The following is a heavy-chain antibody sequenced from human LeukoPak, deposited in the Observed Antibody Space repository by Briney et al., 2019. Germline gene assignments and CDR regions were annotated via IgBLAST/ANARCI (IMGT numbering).Heavy chain of an antibody. Sequence: SETLSLTCAVSGGSISSGGYSWSWIRQPPGKGLEWIGYIYHSGSTYYNPSLKSRVTISLDTSKSQFSLKLSSVTAADTAVYYCARLVAVTGTVDWFDPWGQGTVVTVSS. D-gene: IGHD2-21*02. CDR2: IYHSGST. V-gene: IGHV4-30-2*01. CDR3: ARLVAVTGTVDWFDP. J-gene: IGHJ5*02. CDR1: GGSISSGGYS.